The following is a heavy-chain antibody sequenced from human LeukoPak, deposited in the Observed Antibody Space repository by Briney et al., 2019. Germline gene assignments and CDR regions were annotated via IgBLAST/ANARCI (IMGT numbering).Heavy chain of an antibody. V-gene: IGHV3-30*18. CDR2: IPYDGTSQ. CDR3: TKDKGYGDYYYYYGMDV. CDR1: GFTFSNYG. D-gene: IGHD4-17*01. Sequence: GRSLRLSCAASGFTFSNYGMHWVRQAPGKGLEWVTGIPYDGTSQYYADSVKGRFTISRDNSRNTMFLQMNSLRAEDTALYYCTKDKGYGDYYYYYGMDVWGQGTTVTVSS. J-gene: IGHJ6*02.